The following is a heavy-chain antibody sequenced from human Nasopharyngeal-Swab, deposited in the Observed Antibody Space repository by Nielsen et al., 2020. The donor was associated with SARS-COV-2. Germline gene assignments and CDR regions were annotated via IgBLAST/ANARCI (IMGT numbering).Heavy chain of an antibody. CDR2: SSSSSSYI. D-gene: IGHD3-3*01. CDR1: GFTLNNYN. V-gene: IGHV3-21*01. CDR3: ARDGLDYDFWSAYFMDV. J-gene: IGHJ6*02. Sequence: GESLKISCAASGFTLNNYNFNWVRQAPGKGLEWVSSSSSSSSYIYYADSVKGRFTISRDNAKNSLYLQMNSLRAEDTAVYYCARDGLDYDFWSAYFMDVWGQGTTVTVSS.